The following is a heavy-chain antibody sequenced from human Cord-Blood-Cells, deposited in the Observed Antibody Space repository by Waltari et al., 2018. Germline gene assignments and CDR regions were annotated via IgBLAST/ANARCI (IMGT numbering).Heavy chain of an antibody. J-gene: IGHJ3*02. CDR2: IYYSGST. V-gene: IGHV4-59*01. CDR1: GGSISSYY. D-gene: IGHD6-13*01. CDR3: ARVSSSWYLDAFDI. Sequence: QVQLQESGPGLVKPSETLSLTCTVSGGSISSYYWIWIRPPPGKGLEWIGYIYYSGSTNYNPSLKSRVTISVDTSKNQFSLKLSSVTAADTAVYYCARVSSSWYLDAFDIWGQGTMVTVSS.